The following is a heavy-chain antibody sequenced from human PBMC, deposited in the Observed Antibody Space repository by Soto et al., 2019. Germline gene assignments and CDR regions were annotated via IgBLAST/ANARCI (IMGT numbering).Heavy chain of an antibody. CDR2: ISNDGSNE. J-gene: IGHJ4*01. CDR1: GFTFSSYG. D-gene: IGHD6-19*01. CDR3: AKEITVAGDFDY. Sequence: GGTLRLSCVASGFTFSSYGIHCVRQEPGKGLEWVSVISNDGSNEYYADSVKGRFTISRDNSKNTLYLQMDSLRPEDTAVYYCAKEITVAGDFDYWGHGTLVTVSS. V-gene: IGHV3-30*18.